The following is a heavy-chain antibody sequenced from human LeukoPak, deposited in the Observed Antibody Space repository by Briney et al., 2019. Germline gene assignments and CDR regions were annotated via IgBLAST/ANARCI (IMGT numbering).Heavy chain of an antibody. Sequence: PSETLSLTCTVSGGSLSSGDYYWSWIRQSPGKGLEWIGYIYHSGSTHYNPSLKSRITISIDGSMNQFSLRLSSVTAADTAVYYCASRTTSPCCGFDYWGQGTLVTVSS. CDR2: IYHSGST. V-gene: IGHV4-30-2*06. D-gene: IGHD2-2*01. CDR1: GGSLSSGDYY. CDR3: ASRTTSPCCGFDY. J-gene: IGHJ4*02.